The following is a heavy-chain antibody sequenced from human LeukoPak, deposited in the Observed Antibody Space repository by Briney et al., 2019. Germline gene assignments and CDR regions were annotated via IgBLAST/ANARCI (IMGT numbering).Heavy chain of an antibody. J-gene: IGHJ1*01. CDR3: AKDQGYYGSGSYKEYFQH. CDR2: ISGSGDST. V-gene: IGHV3-23*01. CDR1: GFTVSGNY. Sequence: GGSLRLSCAASGFTVSGNYISWVRQAPGKGLEWVSAISGSGDSTYYADSVKGRFTISRDNSKNTLYLQLNSLRAEDTAVYYCAKDQGYYGSGSYKEYFQHWGRGTLVTVSS. D-gene: IGHD3-10*01.